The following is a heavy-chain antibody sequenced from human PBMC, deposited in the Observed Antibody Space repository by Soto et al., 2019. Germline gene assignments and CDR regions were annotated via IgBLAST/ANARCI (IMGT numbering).Heavy chain of an antibody. CDR2: IIPIFGTA. J-gene: IGHJ5*02. V-gene: IGHV1-69*13. D-gene: IGHD3-22*01. CDR3: GLLGDYDSSGYYFSWFDP. CDR1: GGTFSSYA. Sequence: ASVKVSCKASGGTFSSYAISWVRQAPGQGLEWMGGIIPIFGTANYAQKFQGRVTITADESTSTAYMELSSLRSEDTAVYYCGLLGDYDSSGYYFSWFDPWGQGTLVTVSS.